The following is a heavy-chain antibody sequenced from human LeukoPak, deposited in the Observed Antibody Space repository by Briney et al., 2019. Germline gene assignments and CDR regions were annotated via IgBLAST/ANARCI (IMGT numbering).Heavy chain of an antibody. Sequence: GSLRLSCAASGFAFSSYWMHWVRQAPGKGLEWIGSIYSSGSTYYNPSLKSRVTISVDTSKNQFSLNLRSVTAADTAVYYCARPTYDSSGYHGAFHIWGQGTVVTVSS. CDR3: ARPTYDSSGYHGAFHI. J-gene: IGHJ3*02. V-gene: IGHV4-39*01. D-gene: IGHD3-22*01. CDR2: IYSSGST. CDR1: GFAFSSYW.